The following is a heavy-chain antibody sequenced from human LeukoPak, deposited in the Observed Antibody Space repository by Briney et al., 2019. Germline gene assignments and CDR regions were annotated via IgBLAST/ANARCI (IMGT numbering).Heavy chain of an antibody. J-gene: IGHJ4*02. Sequence: ASVKVSCKASGYTFTGYYMHWVRQAPGQGLEWMGWINPNSGGTNYAQKFQGRVTMTRDTSISTAYMELSRLRSGDTAVYYCARVPAGISAAALFDYWGQGTLVTVSS. CDR2: INPNSGGT. CDR3: ARVPAGISAAALFDY. CDR1: GYTFTGYY. V-gene: IGHV1-2*02. D-gene: IGHD6-13*01.